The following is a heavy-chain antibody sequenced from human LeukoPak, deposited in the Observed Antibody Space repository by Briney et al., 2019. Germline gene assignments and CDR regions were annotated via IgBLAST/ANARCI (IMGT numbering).Heavy chain of an antibody. J-gene: IGHJ5*02. D-gene: IGHD6-13*01. CDR1: GGSISSSSYY. V-gene: IGHV4-39*01. Sequence: SETLSLTCTVSGGSISSSSYYWGWIRQPPGKGLEWIGSIHYSGSTYYNPSLKSRVTISVDTSKNQFSLKLSSVTAADTAVYYCARRGIAAAGKAVPKRSWFDPWGQGTLVTVAS. CDR2: IHYSGST. CDR3: ARRGIAAAGKAVPKRSWFDP.